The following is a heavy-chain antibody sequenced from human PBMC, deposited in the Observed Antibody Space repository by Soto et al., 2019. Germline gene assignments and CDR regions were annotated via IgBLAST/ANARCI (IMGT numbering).Heavy chain of an antibody. CDR1: GGSISNYW. CDR3: ARHQRPSSGYYPFDY. V-gene: IGHV4-59*08. J-gene: IGHJ4*02. Sequence: SETLSLTYTVSGGSISNYWWSWIRQPPGKGLEWIGYVFYTGSTAYNPSLKSRVTISVDTSKNRLSLKLSSVTAADTAMYYCARHQRPSSGYYPFDYWGQGALVTVSS. CDR2: VFYTGST. D-gene: IGHD3-22*01.